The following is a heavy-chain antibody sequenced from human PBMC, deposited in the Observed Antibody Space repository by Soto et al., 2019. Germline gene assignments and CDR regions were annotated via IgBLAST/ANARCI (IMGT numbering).Heavy chain of an antibody. J-gene: IGHJ3*02. CDR2: ILVGGSP. D-gene: IGHD7-27*01. CDR3: ARDRSHWGLRHGDAFDI. V-gene: IGHV3-23*01. Sequence: GGSLRLSCAVSGFICSSYDMSWVRQAPGKGLEWVSTILVGGSPHYEDSVKGRFTISRDTSKNTVYLQMNSLTAGDTAVYYCARDRSHWGLRHGDAFDIWGQGTMVTVSS. CDR1: GFICSSYD.